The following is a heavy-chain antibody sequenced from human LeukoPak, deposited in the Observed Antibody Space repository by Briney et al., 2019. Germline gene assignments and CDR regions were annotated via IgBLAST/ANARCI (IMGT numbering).Heavy chain of an antibody. Sequence: GGSLRLSCAASGFTFSSYWMHWVRQAPGKGLVWVSRINSDGSTTDYADSVKGRFTISRDNAENTLYLQMNSLRVEDTAVYYCTRRVSATRWFDPWGQGTLVTVSS. CDR1: GFTFSSYW. CDR2: INSDGSTT. V-gene: IGHV3-74*01. CDR3: TRRVSATRWFDP. J-gene: IGHJ5*02. D-gene: IGHD2-15*01.